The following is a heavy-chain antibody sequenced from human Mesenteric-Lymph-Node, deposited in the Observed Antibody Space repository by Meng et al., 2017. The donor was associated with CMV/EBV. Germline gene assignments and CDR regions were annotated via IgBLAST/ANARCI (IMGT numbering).Heavy chain of an antibody. V-gene: IGHV3-23*01. D-gene: IGHD3-22*01. J-gene: IGHJ4*02. CDR3: ATQGAYYYDPSVYPDY. Sequence: GGSLRLSCAASGFTFSSYAMSWVRQAPGKGLEWVSTINRGGDNTYYADSVKGRFTISRDNSKNTLYLQMNSLRAEDTAVYYCATQGAYYYDPSVYPDYWGQGTLVTVSS. CDR2: INRGGDNT. CDR1: GFTFSSYA.